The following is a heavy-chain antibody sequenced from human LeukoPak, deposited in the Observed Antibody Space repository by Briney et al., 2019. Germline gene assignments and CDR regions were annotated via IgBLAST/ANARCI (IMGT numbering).Heavy chain of an antibody. CDR3: ARAPITSPFYFDY. V-gene: IGHV3-20*04. CDR2: INWSGGST. D-gene: IGHD2-2*01. Sequence: GGSLRLSCTASGFAFDEHGMSWVRQVPGKGLEWVSGINWSGGSTGYADPLRGRFTISRDNAKNSLYLQMDRLRAEDTALYYCARAPITSPFYFDYWGQGTLVTVS. CDR1: GFAFDEHG. J-gene: IGHJ4*02.